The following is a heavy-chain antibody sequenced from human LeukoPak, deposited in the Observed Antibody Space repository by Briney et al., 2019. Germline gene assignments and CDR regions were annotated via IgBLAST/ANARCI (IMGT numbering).Heavy chain of an antibody. CDR2: ISGSGDNT. CDR3: AKVRKSWGPFDY. V-gene: IGHV3-23*01. D-gene: IGHD7-27*01. CDR1: AFTFSNYA. Sequence: GGSLRLSCTASAFTFSNYAMNWVRQAPGKGLEWVAAISGSGDNTHYADSVRGRLTISRDSSKNTMYLLMNSLRDEDTAVYYCAKVRKSWGPFDYWGQGALVTVSS. J-gene: IGHJ4*02.